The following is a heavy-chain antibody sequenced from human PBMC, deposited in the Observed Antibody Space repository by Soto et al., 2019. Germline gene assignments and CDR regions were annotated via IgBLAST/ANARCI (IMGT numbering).Heavy chain of an antibody. D-gene: IGHD1-26*01. CDR3: ARPYSGAYWAAFDI. CDR1: GDSISSYY. V-gene: IGHV4-59*01. Sequence: QVHLQESGPGLVKPSETLSLTCTVSGDSISSYYWSWIRQPPGRGLEWIGYIYYSGSSNYNPSLMSRVTMSLDTSKNQFSLRLTSVTSADTAVYYCARPYSGAYWAAFDIGGQGTMVTVSS. J-gene: IGHJ3*02. CDR2: IYYSGSS.